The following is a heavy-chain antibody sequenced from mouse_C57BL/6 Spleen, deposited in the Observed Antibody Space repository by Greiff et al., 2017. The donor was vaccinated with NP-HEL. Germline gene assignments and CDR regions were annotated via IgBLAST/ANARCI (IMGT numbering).Heavy chain of an antibody. D-gene: IGHD3-2*02. J-gene: IGHJ2*01. CDR1: GYTFTSYW. V-gene: IGHV1-69*01. CDR3: ARRDSSGYDYFDY. CDR2: IDPSDSYT. Sequence: QVQLQQPGAELVMPGASVKLSCKASGYTFTSYWMHWVKQRPGQGLEWIGEIDPSDSYTNYNQKFKGKSTLTVDKSSSTAYMQLSSLTSEDSAVYYCARRDSSGYDYFDYWGQAPLSQSPQ.